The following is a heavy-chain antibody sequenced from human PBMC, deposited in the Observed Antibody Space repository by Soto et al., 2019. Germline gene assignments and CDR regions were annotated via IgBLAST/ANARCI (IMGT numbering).Heavy chain of an antibody. CDR1: GGSISSYY. CDR3: VREPRLLIWFGELQD. Sequence: SETLSLTCTVSGGSISSYYWSWIRQHPGKGLEWLGYVYYNGTTYYNPSLKSRVSISVDTSKNQFSLKLSSVSAADTAVYFCVREPRLLIWFGELQDWGRGTLVTVSS. J-gene: IGHJ1*01. CDR2: VYYNGTT. V-gene: IGHV4-59*06. D-gene: IGHD3-10*01.